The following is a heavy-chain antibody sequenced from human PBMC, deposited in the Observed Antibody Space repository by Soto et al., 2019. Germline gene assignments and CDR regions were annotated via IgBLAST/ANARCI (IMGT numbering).Heavy chain of an antibody. CDR2: IYHSGST. CDR3: SRGMTTVTTFDY. V-gene: IGHV4-30-2*01. Sequence: QLQLQESGSGLVKPSQTLSLTCAVSGGSISSGGYSCNWIRQPPGKGLEWIGYIYHSGSTYYNPSLKCRVTISVDRSKNQFSLKLSSVTAADTAVYYCSRGMTTVTTFDYWGQGTLVTVSS. CDR1: GGSISSGGYS. J-gene: IGHJ4*02. D-gene: IGHD4-17*01.